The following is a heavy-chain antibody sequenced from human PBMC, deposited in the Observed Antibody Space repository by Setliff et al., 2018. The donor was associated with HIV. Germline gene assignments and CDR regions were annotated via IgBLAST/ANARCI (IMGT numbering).Heavy chain of an antibody. CDR3: ARTRGYSYGTLAGFDY. CDR1: GGSISSYY. V-gene: IGHV4-59*01. CDR2: IYYSGST. D-gene: IGHD5-18*01. Sequence: PSETLSLTCTVSGGSISSYYWSWIRQPPGKGLEWIGYIYYSGSTNYNPSLKSRVTISVDTSKNQFSLEVSSVTAADTAVYYCARTRGYSYGTLAGFDYWGRGSLVTVSS. J-gene: IGHJ4*01.